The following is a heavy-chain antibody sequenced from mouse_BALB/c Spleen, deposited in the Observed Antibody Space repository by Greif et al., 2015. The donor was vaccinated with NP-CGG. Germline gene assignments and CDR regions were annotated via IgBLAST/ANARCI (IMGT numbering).Heavy chain of an antibody. Sequence: EVKLMESGAELMKPGASVKLSCTASGFNIKDTYMHWVKQRPEQGLEWIGRIDPANGNTKYDPKFQGKATITADTSSNTASLQLSSLTSEDTAVYYCTNWDWYFDVWGAGTTVTVSS. V-gene: IGHV14-3*02. CDR1: GFNIKDTY. CDR2: IDPANGNT. D-gene: IGHD4-1*01. CDR3: TNWDWYFDV. J-gene: IGHJ1*01.